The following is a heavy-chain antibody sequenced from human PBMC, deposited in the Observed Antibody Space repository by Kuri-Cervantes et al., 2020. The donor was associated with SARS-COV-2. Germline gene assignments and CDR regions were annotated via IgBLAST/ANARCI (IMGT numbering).Heavy chain of an antibody. CDR1: GYTFTSYY. D-gene: IGHD1-26*01. CDR2: ISPTSGST. J-gene: IGHJ4*02. Sequence: ASVKVSCKASGYTFTSYYMHWVRQVPGQGLEWIGIISPTSGSTNYAQRLQGRVTMTRDTSTSTVYMELGSLRSEDTAVYYCGRDDDSGSLPDCWGQGTLVTVSS. CDR3: GRDDDSGSLPDC. V-gene: IGHV1-46*01.